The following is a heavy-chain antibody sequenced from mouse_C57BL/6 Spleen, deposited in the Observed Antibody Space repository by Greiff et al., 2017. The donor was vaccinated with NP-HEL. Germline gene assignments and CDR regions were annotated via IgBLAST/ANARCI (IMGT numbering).Heavy chain of an antibody. D-gene: IGHD1-1*01. Sequence: VQLQESGPELVKPGASVKISCKASGYAFSSSWMNWVKQRPGKGLEWIGRIYPGDGDTNYNGKFKGKATLTADKSSSTAYMQLSSLTSEDSAVYFCARGATVVATLRYFDYWGQGTTLTVSS. CDR2: IYPGDGDT. CDR1: GYAFSSSW. J-gene: IGHJ2*01. V-gene: IGHV1-82*01. CDR3: ARGATVVATLRYFDY.